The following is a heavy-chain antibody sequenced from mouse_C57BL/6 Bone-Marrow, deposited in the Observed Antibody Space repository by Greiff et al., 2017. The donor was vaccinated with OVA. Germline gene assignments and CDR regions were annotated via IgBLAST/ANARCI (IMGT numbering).Heavy chain of an antibody. CDR1: GYAFTNYL. V-gene: IGHV1-54*01. Sequence: QVQLQQSGAELVRPGTSVKVSCKASGYAFTNYLIEWVKQRPGQGLEWIGVINPGSGGTNYNEKLKGKATLTADKSYSTAYMQISSLTSEDSAVYFCARSEGRRVWLAYWGQGTLVTVSA. CDR2: INPGSGGT. CDR3: ARSEGRRVWLAY. J-gene: IGHJ3*01.